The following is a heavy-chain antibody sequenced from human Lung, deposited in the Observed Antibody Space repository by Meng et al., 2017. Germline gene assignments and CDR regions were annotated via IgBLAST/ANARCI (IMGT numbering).Heavy chain of an antibody. CDR2: IKQDGSEK. D-gene: IGHD5-12*01. V-gene: IGHV3-7*01. CDR3: ARIWTRGYSGYDSSAEYFQH. Sequence: GESLKISCAASGFTFSSYWMSWVRQAPGKGLEWVANIKQDGSEKYYVDSVKGRFTISRDNAKNSLYLQMNSLRAEDTAVYYCARIWTRGYSGYDSSAEYFQHWGQGTLVTVSS. CDR1: GFTFSSYW. J-gene: IGHJ1*01.